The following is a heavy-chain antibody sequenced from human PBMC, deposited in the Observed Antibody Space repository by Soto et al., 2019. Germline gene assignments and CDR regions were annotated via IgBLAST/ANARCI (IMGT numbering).Heavy chain of an antibody. V-gene: IGHV3-33*08. CDR3: VGGTGYGGLSDY. CDR2: IWADGSRQ. J-gene: IGHJ4*02. D-gene: IGHD3-9*01. CDR1: GFAFSTYG. Sequence: QVQLVESGGGVIQPGKSLRLSCSASGFAFSTYGMHWVRQAPGKGLEWVAVIWADGSRQLYGDSVKGRFTISRDNSKNTLYLQMNSLRVDDTAVYYCVGGTGYGGLSDYWGQGPLVTVSS.